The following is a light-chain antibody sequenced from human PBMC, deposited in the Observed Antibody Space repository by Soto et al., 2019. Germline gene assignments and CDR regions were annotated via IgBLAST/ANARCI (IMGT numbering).Light chain of an antibody. Sequence: EIFLTQSPVTLSLSPGESATLSCSASQSVSGYLAWYQQRPGQAPRLLISETSIRATGVPARFRGSGFGTDFTLTITSLEHEDFAVYYCQQRSDWHFLTFGGGTRLEIK. CDR1: QSVSGY. J-gene: IGKJ5*01. V-gene: IGKV3-11*01. CDR2: ETS. CDR3: QQRSDWHFLT.